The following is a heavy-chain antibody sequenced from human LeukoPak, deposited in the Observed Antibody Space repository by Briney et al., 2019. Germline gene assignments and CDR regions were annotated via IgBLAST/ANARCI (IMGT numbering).Heavy chain of an antibody. D-gene: IGHD3-16*01. CDR3: ARLPTGDFDY. J-gene: IGHJ4*02. CDR1: GFTFSSYG. V-gene: IGHV3-30*02. CDR2: IRYDGSNK. Sequence: PGGSLRLSCAASGFTFSSYGMHWVRQAPGKGLEWVAFIRYDGSNKYYADSVKGRFTISRDNSKNTLYLQMNSLRAEDTAVYYCARLPTGDFDYWGQGTLVTVSS.